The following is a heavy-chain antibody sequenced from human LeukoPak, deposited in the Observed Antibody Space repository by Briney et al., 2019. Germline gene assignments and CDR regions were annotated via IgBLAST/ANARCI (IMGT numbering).Heavy chain of an antibody. CDR1: GFTFDDYG. V-gene: IGHV3-20*04. CDR3: ARHLYHPHDFWSGYHAFDI. J-gene: IGHJ3*02. Sequence: RPGGSLRLSCAASGFTFDDYGMSWVRQAPGKGLEWVSGINWNGGSTGYADSVKGRFTISRDNAKNSLYLQMNSLRAEDTALYYCARHLYHPHDFWSGYHAFDIWGQGTMVTVSS. CDR2: INWNGGST. D-gene: IGHD3-3*01.